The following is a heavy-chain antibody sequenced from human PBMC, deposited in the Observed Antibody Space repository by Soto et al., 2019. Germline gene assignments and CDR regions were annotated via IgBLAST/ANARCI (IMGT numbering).Heavy chain of an antibody. V-gene: IGHV1-18*01. CDR3: ARDMASVDTAMVSFDY. J-gene: IGHJ4*02. D-gene: IGHD5-18*01. Sequence: QVQLVQSGGEVKKPGASVKVSCTASGYTFITYGISWVRQAPGQGLEWMGWISGYNGNTNYAQKLQGRVTMTTDTSTSTAYMELRSLRSDDTAVYYCARDMASVDTAMVSFDYWGQGTLVTVSS. CDR2: ISGYNGNT. CDR1: GYTFITYG.